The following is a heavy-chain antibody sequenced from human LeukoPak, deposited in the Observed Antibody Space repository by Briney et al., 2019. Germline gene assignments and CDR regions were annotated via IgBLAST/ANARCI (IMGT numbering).Heavy chain of an antibody. CDR1: GYTFTGYY. CDR3: ARVPGALEWLLPSDY. CDR2: INPNSGGT. V-gene: IGHV1-2*02. J-gene: IGHJ4*02. Sequence: ASVKVSCKASGYTFTGYYIHWVRQAPGQGLEWMGWINPNSGGTNYIQKFQGRVTMTRDTSISTAYMELSRLRSDDTAVYYCARVPGALEWLLPSDYWGQGTLVTVSS. D-gene: IGHD3-3*01.